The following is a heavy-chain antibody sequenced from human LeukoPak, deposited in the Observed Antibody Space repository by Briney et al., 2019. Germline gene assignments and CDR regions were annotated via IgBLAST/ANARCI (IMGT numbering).Heavy chain of an antibody. V-gene: IGHV4-61*08. CDR3: AREGTSGTHLNWFDP. D-gene: IGHD1-1*01. CDR1: GGSLSSGDYY. CDR2: IYYSGST. Sequence: SETLSLTCTVSGGSLSSGDYYCTWIRQPPGTGLEWIGYIYYSGSTNYNPSLKSRVTISVDTSKNQFSLKLSSVTAADTAVYYCAREGTSGTHLNWFDPWGQGTLVTVSS. J-gene: IGHJ5*02.